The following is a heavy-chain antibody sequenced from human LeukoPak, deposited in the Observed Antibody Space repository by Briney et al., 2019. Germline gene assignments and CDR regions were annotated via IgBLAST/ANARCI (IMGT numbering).Heavy chain of an antibody. CDR1: GFPFSSYS. J-gene: IGHJ1*01. D-gene: IGHD2-2*01. V-gene: IGHV3-7*01. CDR3: ATYSSINAREFQH. Sequence: PGGSLRLSCADSGFPFSSYSMNWVRQAPGKGLEWVANIKHDGSEKYYADSVTCRFTISRDNGKNSLYVQLNSLTVEDTAVYYCATYSSINAREFQHWGQGTLVTVSS. CDR2: IKHDGSEK.